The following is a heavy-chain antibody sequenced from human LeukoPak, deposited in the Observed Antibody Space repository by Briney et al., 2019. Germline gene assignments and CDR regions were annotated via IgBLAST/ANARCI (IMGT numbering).Heavy chain of an antibody. Sequence: TTSETLSLTCTVSGGSISSYYWSWIRQPSGKALEWIGYIYTSGSTNYNPSLRSRLTISVDTSKNQFSLRLSSVTAADTAVYYCASVIPATSWFDPWGQGTLVTVSS. V-gene: IGHV4-4*09. D-gene: IGHD2-2*01. CDR3: ASVIPATSWFDP. CDR1: GGSISSYY. J-gene: IGHJ5*02. CDR2: IYTSGST.